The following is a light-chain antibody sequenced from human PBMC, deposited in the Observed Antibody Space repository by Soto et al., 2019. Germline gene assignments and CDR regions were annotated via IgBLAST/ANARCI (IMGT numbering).Light chain of an antibody. CDR1: QSITSW. Sequence: DIQMTQSPSTLSASVGDRVTITCRASQSITSWLAWYQQKPGKAPKLLIYKASSLESGVPSRFSGSGYWTEFTLTISSLQPDDFATYYCQHYYSYPWTFGQGTKVEIK. CDR2: KAS. J-gene: IGKJ1*01. CDR3: QHYYSYPWT. V-gene: IGKV1-5*03.